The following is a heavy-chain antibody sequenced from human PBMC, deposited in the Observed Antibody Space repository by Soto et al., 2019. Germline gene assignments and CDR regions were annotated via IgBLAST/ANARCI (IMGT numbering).Heavy chain of an antibody. Sequence: EVQLLESGGGLVQPGGSLRLSCAGSGFTFINYAMNWVRQAPGKGLEWVSSISGGGDATFFADSVRGRFTISSENSKNPVTLQMNRLGVDDTAVYYCARKILGSTSRPNYWYFDLWGRGTLVTVSS. CDR1: GFTFINYA. D-gene: IGHD2-2*01. CDR2: ISGGGDAT. V-gene: IGHV3-23*01. J-gene: IGHJ2*01. CDR3: ARKILGSTSRPNYWYFDL.